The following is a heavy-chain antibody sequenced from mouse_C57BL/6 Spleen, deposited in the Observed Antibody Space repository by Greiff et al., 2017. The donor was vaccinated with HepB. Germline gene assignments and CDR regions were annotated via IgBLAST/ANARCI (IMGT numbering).Heavy chain of an antibody. J-gene: IGHJ1*03. D-gene: IGHD1-1*01. Sequence: EVKLQESGPGLVKPSQSLSLTCSVTGYSITSGYYWNWIRQFPGNKLEWMGYISYDGSNNYNPSLKNRISITRDTSKNQFFLKLNSVTTEDTATYYCARDLIYYYGSSPWYFDVWGTGTTVTVSS. V-gene: IGHV3-6*01. CDR1: GYSITSGYY. CDR2: ISYDGSN. CDR3: ARDLIYYYGSSPWYFDV.